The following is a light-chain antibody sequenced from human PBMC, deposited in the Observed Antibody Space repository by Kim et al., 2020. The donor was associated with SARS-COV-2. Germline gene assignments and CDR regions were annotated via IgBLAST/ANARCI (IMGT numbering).Light chain of an antibody. J-gene: IGLJ1*01. CDR2: EVG. CDR1: SSAVGGHKF. Sequence: QSMNISCTGTSSAVGGHKFVSWYQQHPGKARTLVIYEVGNRPSGVSIRFSGSKSGNTASLTISGLQAEDEADYYCSSYIRGSTNYVFGTGTKVTVL. CDR3: SSYIRGSTNYV. V-gene: IGLV2-14*01.